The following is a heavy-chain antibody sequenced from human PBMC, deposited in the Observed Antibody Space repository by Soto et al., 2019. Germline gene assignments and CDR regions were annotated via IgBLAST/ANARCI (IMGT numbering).Heavy chain of an antibody. CDR2: IYYSGST. CDR3: ARGVTMVRGVIHTPYFEY. CDR1: GGSISSGGYY. D-gene: IGHD3-10*01. Sequence: QVQLQESGPGLVKPSQTLSLTCTVSGGSISSGGYYWSWIRQHPGKGLEWIGYIYYSGSTYYNPSLKSRVTITVDTSKNQFSLKLSSVTAADTAVYYCARGVTMVRGVIHTPYFEYWGQGNLVTVSS. V-gene: IGHV4-31*03. J-gene: IGHJ4*02.